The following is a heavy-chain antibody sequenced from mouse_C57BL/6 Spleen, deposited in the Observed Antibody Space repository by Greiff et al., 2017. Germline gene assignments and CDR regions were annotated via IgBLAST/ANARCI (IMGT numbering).Heavy chain of an antibody. Sequence: QVQLKQPGAELVKPGASVKLSCKASGYTFTSYWMHWVKQRPGQGLEWIGMIHPNSGSTNYNEKFKSKATLTVDKSSSTAYMQLSSLTSEDSAVYYCARGGGGSSPSWYFDVWGTGTTVTVSS. J-gene: IGHJ1*03. CDR1: GYTFTSYW. CDR2: IHPNSGST. CDR3: ARGGGGSSPSWYFDV. D-gene: IGHD1-1*01. V-gene: IGHV1-64*01.